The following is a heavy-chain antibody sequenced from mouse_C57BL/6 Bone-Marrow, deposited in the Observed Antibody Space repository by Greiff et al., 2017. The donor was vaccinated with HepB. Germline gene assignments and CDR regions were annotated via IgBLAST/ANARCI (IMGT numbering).Heavy chain of an antibody. Sequence: QVQLQQPGAELVKPGASVKLSCKASGYTFTSYWMQWVKQRPGQGLEWIGEIDPSDRYTNYNQKFKGKAKLTVDTSSTTAYMHLISLTSEDSAVYFCSRFEYYGISYEFSYWGQGTLVTVSA. CDR1: GYTFTSYW. J-gene: IGHJ3*01. V-gene: IGHV1-50*01. CDR3: SRFEYYGISYEFSY. D-gene: IGHD1-1*01. CDR2: IDPSDRYT.